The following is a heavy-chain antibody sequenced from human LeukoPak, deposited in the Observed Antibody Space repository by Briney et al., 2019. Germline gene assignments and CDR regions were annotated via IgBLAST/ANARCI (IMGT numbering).Heavy chain of an antibody. CDR3: ARFYYYGSGSYLY. Sequence: GGSLRLSCAASGFTFSSYAMSWVRQAPGKGLEWVANIKQDGSEKYYVDSVKGRFTISRDNAKNSLYLQMNSLRAEDTAVYYCARFYYYGSGSYLYWGQGTLVTASS. J-gene: IGHJ4*02. CDR2: IKQDGSEK. V-gene: IGHV3-7*01. D-gene: IGHD3-10*01. CDR1: GFTFSSYA.